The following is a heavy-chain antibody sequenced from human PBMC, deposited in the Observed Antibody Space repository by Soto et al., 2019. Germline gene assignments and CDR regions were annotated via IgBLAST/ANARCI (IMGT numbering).Heavy chain of an antibody. Sequence: PSETLSLTCAVYGGSFSGYYWSWIRQPPGKGLEWIGEINHSGSTNYNPSLKSRVTISVDTSKNPFSLKLSSVTAADTAVYYCARVYCSSTSCYALRKNWFDPWGQGTLVTVSS. D-gene: IGHD2-2*01. CDR1: GGSFSGYY. CDR3: ARVYCSSTSCYALRKNWFDP. CDR2: INHSGST. J-gene: IGHJ5*02. V-gene: IGHV4-34*01.